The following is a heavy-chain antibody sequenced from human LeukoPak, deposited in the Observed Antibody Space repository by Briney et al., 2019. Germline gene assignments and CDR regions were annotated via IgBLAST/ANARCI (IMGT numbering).Heavy chain of an antibody. J-gene: IGHJ4*02. CDR1: GYIFPYYY. D-gene: IGHD6-13*01. Sequence: ASVKLSCKASGYIFPYYYIHWVRQAPGQGLEWMGIMNPSGGRTSYAQKLQGRVTMTRDTSTSTVYMELSRLRSDDTAVYYCASQAAAGTPLDYWGQGTLVTVSS. V-gene: IGHV1-46*01. CDR3: ASQAAAGTPLDY. CDR2: MNPSGGRT.